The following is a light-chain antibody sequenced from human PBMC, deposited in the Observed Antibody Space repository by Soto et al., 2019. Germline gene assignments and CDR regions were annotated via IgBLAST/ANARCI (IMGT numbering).Light chain of an antibody. Sequence: QSALTQPPSASGSPGQSVTISCTGTRRDVGGYNYVSWYQQHPGKAPKLMIYEVIKRPSGVPDRFSGSKSGNTASLTVSGLQAEDEADYYCISYAGSNNFEVFGTGTKLTVL. J-gene: IGLJ1*01. CDR2: EVI. CDR3: ISYAGSNNFEV. CDR1: RRDVGGYNY. V-gene: IGLV2-8*01.